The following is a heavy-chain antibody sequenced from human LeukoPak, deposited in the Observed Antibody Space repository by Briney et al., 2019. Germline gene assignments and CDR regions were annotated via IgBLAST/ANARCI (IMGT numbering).Heavy chain of an antibody. CDR3: AKENLPGIAVAGPYYYYYGMGV. CDR1: GFTFDDYA. Sequence: PGGSLRLSCAASGFTFDDYAMHWVRQAPGKGLEWVSLISWDGGSTYYADSVKGRFTISRDNSKNSLYLQMNSLRAEDTALYYCAKENLPGIAVAGPYYYYYGMGVWGQGTTVTVSS. V-gene: IGHV3-43D*03. J-gene: IGHJ6*02. D-gene: IGHD6-19*01. CDR2: ISWDGGST.